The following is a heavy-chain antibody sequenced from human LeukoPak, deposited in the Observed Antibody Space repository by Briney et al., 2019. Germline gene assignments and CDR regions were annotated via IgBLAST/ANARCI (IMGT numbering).Heavy chain of an antibody. Sequence: GGSLRLSCAASGFTFSSYSMNWVRQAPGKGLEWVSYISGSSSTIYYADSVKGRFTISRDNAKNSLYLQMNSLRAEDTAVYYCARSGGKAAAGTMTYYYYYMDVWGKGTTVTVSS. CDR3: ARSGGKAAAGTMTYYYYYMDV. CDR2: ISGSSSTI. D-gene: IGHD6-13*01. V-gene: IGHV3-48*04. CDR1: GFTFSSYS. J-gene: IGHJ6*03.